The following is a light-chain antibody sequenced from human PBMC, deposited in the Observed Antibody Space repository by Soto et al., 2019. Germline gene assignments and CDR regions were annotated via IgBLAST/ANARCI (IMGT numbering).Light chain of an antibody. V-gene: IGLV1-44*01. CDR1: SFNIGSNT. J-gene: IGLJ2*01. CDR2: SNN. Sequence: QSVLTQPPSASGTPGQRVTISCSGSSFNIGSNTVNWYQQHPGTAPNILIYSNNQRPSGVPDRFSGSKSGTSASMAIRWLQAEDEADYYCSAWDDSLILFGGGTKLTVL. CDR3: SAWDDSLIL.